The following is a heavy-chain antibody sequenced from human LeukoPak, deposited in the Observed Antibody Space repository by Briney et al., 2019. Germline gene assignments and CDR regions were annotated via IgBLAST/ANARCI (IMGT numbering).Heavy chain of an antibody. CDR3: ATPTWDTAMIAS. CDR1: GFIFSSYS. D-gene: IGHD5-18*01. J-gene: IGHJ5*02. V-gene: IGHV3-21*01. CDR2: ISSSSSYI. Sequence: KPGGSLRLSCAASGFIFSSYSMNWVRQAPGKGLEWVSSISSSSSYIYYADSVKGRFTISRDNAKNSLYLQMNSLRAEDTAVYYCATPTWDTAMIASWGQGTLVTASS.